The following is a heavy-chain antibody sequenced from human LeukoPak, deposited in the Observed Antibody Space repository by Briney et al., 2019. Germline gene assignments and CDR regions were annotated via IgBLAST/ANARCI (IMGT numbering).Heavy chain of an antibody. J-gene: IGHJ4*02. CDR3: ARDSNGMVRGVIDY. D-gene: IGHD3-10*01. Sequence: ASVKVSCKASGYTFTSYGISWVRQAPGHGLEWRGWISGYNGNTNYAQKLQGRVTMTTDTSTSTACMELNSLRSDDTAVSYCARDSNGMVRGVIDYWGQGTLVTVSS. CDR1: GYTFTSYG. CDR2: ISGYNGNT. V-gene: IGHV1-18*01.